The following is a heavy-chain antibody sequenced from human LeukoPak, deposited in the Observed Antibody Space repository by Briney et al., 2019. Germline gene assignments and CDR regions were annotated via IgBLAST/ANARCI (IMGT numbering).Heavy chain of an antibody. V-gene: IGHV4-59*01. Sequence: PETLSLTCTVSGGSISSYYWSWIRQPPGKGLEWIGYIYYSGSTNYNPSLKSRVTISVDTSKNQFSLKLSSVTAADTAVYYCARVDYYDSSGYSFPFDYWGQGTLVTVSS. CDR3: ARVDYYDSSGYSFPFDY. D-gene: IGHD3-22*01. J-gene: IGHJ4*02. CDR1: GGSISSYY. CDR2: IYYSGST.